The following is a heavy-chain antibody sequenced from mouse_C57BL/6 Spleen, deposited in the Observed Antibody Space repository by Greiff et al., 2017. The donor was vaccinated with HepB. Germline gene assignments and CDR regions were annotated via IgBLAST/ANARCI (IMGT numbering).Heavy chain of an antibody. CDR2: IDPSDSYT. CDR1: GYTFTSYW. CDR3: ARSLVGSSSYYAKGY. V-gene: IGHV1-50*01. D-gene: IGHD1-1*01. Sequence: QVQLQQSGAELVKPGASVKLSCKASGYTFTSYWMQWVKQRPGQGLEWIGEIDPSDSYTNYNQKFKGKATLTVDTSSSTAYMQLSSLTSEDSAVYYCARSLVGSSSYYAKGYWGQGTSVTVAS. J-gene: IGHJ4*01.